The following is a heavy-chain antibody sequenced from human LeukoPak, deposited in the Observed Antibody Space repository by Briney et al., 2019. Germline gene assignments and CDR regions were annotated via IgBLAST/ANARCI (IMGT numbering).Heavy chain of an antibody. CDR1: GSTFRSYA. Sequence: GGSLRLSCAASGSTFRSYAMHWVRQAPGKGLEWVAVISYDGSNKYYADSVKGRFTISRDNSKNTLYLQMDSLRAEDTAVYYCASDGLITVIVVVITWPLNYWGQGTLVTASS. CDR2: ISYDGSNK. CDR3: ASDGLITVIVVVITWPLNY. J-gene: IGHJ4*02. V-gene: IGHV3-30-3*01. D-gene: IGHD3-22*01.